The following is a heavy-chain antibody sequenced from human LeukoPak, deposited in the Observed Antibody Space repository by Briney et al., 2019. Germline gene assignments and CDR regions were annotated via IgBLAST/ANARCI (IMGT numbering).Heavy chain of an antibody. CDR2: MNPNSGNT. J-gene: IGHJ5*02. Sequence: ASVTVSCTASGYTFTSYDINWVRQATGQGLEWMGWMNPNSGNTGYAQKFQGRVTMTRNTSISTAYMELSSLRSEDTAVYYCARGYCSSTSCSNWFDPWGQGTLVTVSS. D-gene: IGHD2-2*01. V-gene: IGHV1-8*01. CDR3: ARGYCSSTSCSNWFDP. CDR1: GYTFTSYD.